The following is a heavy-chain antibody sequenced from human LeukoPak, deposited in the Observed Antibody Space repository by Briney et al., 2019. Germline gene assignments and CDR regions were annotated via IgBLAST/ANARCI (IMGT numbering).Heavy chain of an antibody. CDR1: GFTFSAYS. Sequence: PGGALRVSCAASGFTFSAYSMNWGRQAPGRGLWWVSSICISSSYIYYADSVKGRFTVSRDNAKNSLFLQMHSLRAEDTALYYCARDREMGTIRNGFDVWGQGTIVSVSS. CDR3: ARDREMGTIRNGFDV. CDR2: ICISSSYI. J-gene: IGHJ3*01. D-gene: IGHD5-24*01. V-gene: IGHV3-21*01.